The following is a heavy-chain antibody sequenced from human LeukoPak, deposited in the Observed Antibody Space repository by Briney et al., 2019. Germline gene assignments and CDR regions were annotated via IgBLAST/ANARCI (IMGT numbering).Heavy chain of an antibody. V-gene: IGHV1-3*01. J-gene: IGHJ4*02. CDR3: AKDPRVATIDDY. Sequence: ASVKVSCKASGYTFTSYAMHWVRQAPGQRLEWMGWINAGNGNTKYSQKFQGRVTITRDTSASTAYMELSSLRSEDTAVYYCAKDPRVATIDDYWGQGTLVTVSS. CDR2: INAGNGNT. CDR1: GYTFTSYA. D-gene: IGHD5-12*01.